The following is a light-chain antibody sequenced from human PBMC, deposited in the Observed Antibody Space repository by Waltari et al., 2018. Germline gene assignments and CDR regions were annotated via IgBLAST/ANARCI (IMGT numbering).Light chain of an antibody. J-gene: IGLJ2*01. Sequence: QSALTQPRSVSVSPGQSVTISCTGTSSDVGGYNYVSWYQQHPGKAPKLMIYDVSKRPSGVPDRFSGSKSGNTASLTISGLQAEDEADYYCCSYAGSYTSLFGGGTKLTVL. CDR1: SSDVGGYNY. CDR3: CSYAGSYTSL. CDR2: DVS. V-gene: IGLV2-11*01.